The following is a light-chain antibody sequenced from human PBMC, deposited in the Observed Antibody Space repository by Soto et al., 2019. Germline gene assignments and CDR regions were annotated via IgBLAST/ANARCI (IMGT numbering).Light chain of an antibody. Sequence: DIQMTQSPSTLSASVGDRVTITCRASQNINRWLAWYQQKPGQVPKLLMYKASNLESGVPSRFSGSGSETEFTLTISSLEPDDFATYYCQEFDSWTFGQGTKVEI. CDR2: KAS. CDR3: QEFDSWT. J-gene: IGKJ1*01. V-gene: IGKV1-5*03. CDR1: QNINRW.